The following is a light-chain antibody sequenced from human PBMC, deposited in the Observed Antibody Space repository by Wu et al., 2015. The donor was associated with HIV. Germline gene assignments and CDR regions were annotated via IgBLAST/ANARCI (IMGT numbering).Light chain of an antibody. CDR2: GAS. CDR1: QNIKLD. V-gene: IGKV3-15*01. J-gene: IGKJ4*01. Sequence: EIKMTQSASTVSASVGDRVILSCKASQNIKLDLAWYYQKPGRAPSLLIFGASSRATGVPDRFSGGGSGTDFNLTISSLQSDDFGYYFCHQYNEWHLTFGGGSKVEIK. CDR3: HQYNEWHLT.